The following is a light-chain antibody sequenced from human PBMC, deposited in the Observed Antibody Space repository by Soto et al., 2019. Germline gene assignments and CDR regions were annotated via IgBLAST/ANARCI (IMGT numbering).Light chain of an antibody. CDR3: CSYAGSSTWVV. J-gene: IGLJ2*01. V-gene: IGLV2-23*01. CDR1: SSDVGSYNL. CDR2: EGS. Sequence: QSALTQPASVSGSPGQSITISCTGTSSDVGSYNLVSWYQQHPGKAPKLMIYEGSKRPSGVSNRFSGSKSGNTASLTISGLQAEDEADYYCCSYAGSSTWVVFGGGTKVTVL.